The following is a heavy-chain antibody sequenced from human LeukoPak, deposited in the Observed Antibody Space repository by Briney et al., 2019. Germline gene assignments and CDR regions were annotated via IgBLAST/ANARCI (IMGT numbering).Heavy chain of an antibody. CDR2: IYTSGST. J-gene: IGHJ4*02. D-gene: IGHD2-21*02. V-gene: IGHV4-61*02. Sequence: PSETLSLTCTVSGGSFSSGSYYWSWIRQPAGKGLEWIGRIYTSGSTNYNPSLKSRVTISVDTSKNQFSLKLSSVTAADTAVYYCARHGWGVCGGDCYPTPYYFDYWGQGTLVTVSS. CDR3: ARHGWGVCGGDCYPTPYYFDY. CDR1: GGSFSSGSYY.